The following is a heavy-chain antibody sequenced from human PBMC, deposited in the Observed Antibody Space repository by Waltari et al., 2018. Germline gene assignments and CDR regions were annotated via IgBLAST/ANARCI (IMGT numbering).Heavy chain of an antibody. CDR2: INLFGDT. D-gene: IGHD4-17*01. J-gene: IGHJ4*02. CDR1: GVQFGKVT. V-gene: IGHV3-43*01. CDR3: AKEADYPFPHFDH. Sequence: EVQLVQSRAVAAQPGGSMRLSCDASGVQFGKVTMHWVRQSPGQGLEWVSFINLFGDTNYADSVKGRFAISRDNSKSSVYLNIHDATFEDAGLYFCAKEADYPFPHFDHWGQGALVTVSS.